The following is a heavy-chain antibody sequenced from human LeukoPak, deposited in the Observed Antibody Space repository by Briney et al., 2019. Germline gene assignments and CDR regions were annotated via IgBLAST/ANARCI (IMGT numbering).Heavy chain of an antibody. J-gene: IGHJ5*02. CDR3: ARAGILTGPVAKNWFDP. D-gene: IGHD3-9*01. CDR1: GDSVSSNSAA. V-gene: IGHV6-1*01. CDR2: TYYRSKWYN. Sequence: SQTLSLTCAISGDSVSSNSAAWNWIRQSPSRGLEWLGRTYYRSKWYNDYAVSVKSRITINPDTSKNQFSLQLNSVTPEDTAVCYCARAGILTGPVAKNWFDPWGQGTLVTVSS.